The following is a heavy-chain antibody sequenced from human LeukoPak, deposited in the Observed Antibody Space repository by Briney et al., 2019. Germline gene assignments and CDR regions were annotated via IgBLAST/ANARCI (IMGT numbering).Heavy chain of an antibody. Sequence: PGGSLRLSCAASGFTFSSHWMRWLRQAPGKGLEWVANIKQDGSEKHYVDSVKGRCTISRDNAKNSLYLEMNSLRAEDTAVYYCARDYYYYMDVWGKGTTVTVSS. V-gene: IGHV3-7*01. CDR3: ARDYYYYMDV. CDR2: IKQDGSEK. CDR1: GFTFSSHW. J-gene: IGHJ6*03.